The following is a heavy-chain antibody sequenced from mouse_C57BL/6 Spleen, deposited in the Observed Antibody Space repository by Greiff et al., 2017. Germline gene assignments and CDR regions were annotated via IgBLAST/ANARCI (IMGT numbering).Heavy chain of an antibody. V-gene: IGHV10-1*01. CDR1: GFSFNTYA. D-gene: IGHD4-1*01. CDR3: VRGLTGGFDY. CDR2: IRSKSNNYAT. J-gene: IGHJ2*01. Sequence: EVKLMDSGGGLVQPKGSLKLSCAASGFSFNTYAMNWVRQAPGKGLEWVARIRSKSNNYATYYADSVKDRFTISRDDSESMLYLQMNNLKTEDTAMYYCVRGLTGGFDYWGQGTTLTVSS.